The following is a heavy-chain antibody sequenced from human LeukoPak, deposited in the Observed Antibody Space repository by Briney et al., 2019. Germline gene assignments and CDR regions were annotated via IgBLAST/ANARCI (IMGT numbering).Heavy chain of an antibody. CDR3: ARDSTPHNVYGASY. Sequence: ASVKVSCKASGYTFTRYGISRVRQAPEQGLEWMGWISAYNGNTNYAQKLQGRVTMTTDTSTSTAYMELRSLRSDDTAVYYCARDSTPHNVYGASYWGQGTLVTVSS. V-gene: IGHV1-18*01. D-gene: IGHD5/OR15-5a*01. CDR1: GYTFTRYG. J-gene: IGHJ4*02. CDR2: ISAYNGNT.